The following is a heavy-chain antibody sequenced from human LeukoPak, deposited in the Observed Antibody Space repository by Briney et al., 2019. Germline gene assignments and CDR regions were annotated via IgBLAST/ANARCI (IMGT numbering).Heavy chain of an antibody. CDR3: AKDFSHGRTCDCYGWFDP. D-gene: IGHD1/OR15-1a*01. CDR2: ISPSGDNK. J-gene: IGHJ5*02. CDR1: GFTFNTYA. Sequence: PGGSLRLSCAASGFTFNTYAMSWVRQAPGKGPEWVSAISPSGDNKYYADSVKGRFTISRDNSRNTLYLQMNSLRVEDTAIYYCAKDFSHGRTCDCYGWFDPWGQGTLVTVSS. V-gene: IGHV3-23*01.